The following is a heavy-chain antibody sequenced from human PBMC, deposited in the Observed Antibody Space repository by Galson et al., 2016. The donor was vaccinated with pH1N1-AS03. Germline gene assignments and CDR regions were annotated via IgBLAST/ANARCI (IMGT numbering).Heavy chain of an antibody. CDR3: ARDRGWNYGGLDL. V-gene: IGHV3-21*01. CDR1: GFIFSAYP. CDR2: IGTSSTYI. D-gene: IGHD1-7*01. J-gene: IGHJ5*02. Sequence: SLRLSCAASGFIFSAYPMNWVRQAPGKGLEWVSSIGTSSTYIYYADSVKGRFTISRDNMKKSLYLQLNSLRAKDTGIYYCARDRGWNYGGLDLWGQGTLVTVSS.